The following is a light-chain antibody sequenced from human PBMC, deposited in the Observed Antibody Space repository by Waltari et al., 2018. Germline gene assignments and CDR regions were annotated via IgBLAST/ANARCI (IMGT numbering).Light chain of an antibody. J-gene: IGLJ3*02. CDR2: KDS. CDR3: QAADNSGTLKWV. CDR1: ALAKQY. Sequence: SFELTQPHSVSVSPGQTARITCSADALAKQYAYWYQQNAGQSPLVVIYKDSERPSGLPERFSGSSSGTTVTLTISGVQAEDEADYYCQAADNSGTLKWVFGGGTKLTVL. V-gene: IGLV3-25*03.